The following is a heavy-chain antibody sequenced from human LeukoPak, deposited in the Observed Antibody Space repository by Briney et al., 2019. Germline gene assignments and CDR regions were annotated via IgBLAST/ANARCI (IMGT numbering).Heavy chain of an antibody. CDR2: ITNSGTTI. J-gene: IGHJ6*03. CDR3: ARFAAGGSYYYYMDV. Sequence: GGSLRLSCAASGFTFTDYYMSWIRQAPGKGLEWVSYITNSGTTIYYADSVKGRFTISRDNAKNSLYLQMNSLRVEDTAVYYCARFAAGGSYYYYMDVWGKGTTVTVSS. D-gene: IGHD6-25*01. V-gene: IGHV3-11*04. CDR1: GFTFTDYY.